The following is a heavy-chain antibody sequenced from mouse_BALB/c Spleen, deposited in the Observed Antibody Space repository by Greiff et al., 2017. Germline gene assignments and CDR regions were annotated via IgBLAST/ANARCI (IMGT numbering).Heavy chain of an antibody. V-gene: IGHV5-4*02. D-gene: IGHD2-1*01. CDR3: ARDLDGNYAMDY. Sequence: EVQLVESGGGLVTPGGSLKLSCAASGFTFSDYYMYWVRQTPEKRLEWVATISDGGSYTYYPDSVKGRFTISRDNAKNNLYLQMSSLKSEDTAMYYCARDLDGNYAMDYWGQGTSVTVSS. CDR2: ISDGGSYT. J-gene: IGHJ4*01. CDR1: GFTFSDYY.